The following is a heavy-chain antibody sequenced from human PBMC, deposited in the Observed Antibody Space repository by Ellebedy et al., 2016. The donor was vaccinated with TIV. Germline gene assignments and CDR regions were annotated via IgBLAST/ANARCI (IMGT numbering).Heavy chain of an antibody. J-gene: IGHJ6*02. CDR1: AGIFSNCA. CDR2: IIPIFGTS. CDR3: ASTWSGLWGYYNGMDV. D-gene: IGHD2-21*01. Sequence: SVKVSCXASAGIFSNCAISCVRQPPGQGLEWMGGIIPIFGTSNYAQKFQGRVTINADESTSTAYMVLSSLRSEDTAVYYCASTWSGLWGYYNGMDVWGQGTTVTVSS. V-gene: IGHV1-69*13.